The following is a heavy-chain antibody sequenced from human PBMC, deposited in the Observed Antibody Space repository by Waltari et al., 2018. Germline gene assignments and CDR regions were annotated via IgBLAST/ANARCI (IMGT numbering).Heavy chain of an antibody. J-gene: IGHJ4*02. D-gene: IGHD3-22*01. CDR2: ISYEGSNK. CDR1: GFTFSAHA. Sequence: QVHLVESGGGVVQPGRSLRLSCVGSGFTFSAHAMHWVRQAPGKGLEWVAIISYEGSNKYYADSVGGRFTISRDNSKNMLYLEMNSLRAEDTAVYYCARDLYSSGPREADSWGQGTLVAVSS. CDR3: ARDLYSSGPREADS. V-gene: IGHV3-30*04.